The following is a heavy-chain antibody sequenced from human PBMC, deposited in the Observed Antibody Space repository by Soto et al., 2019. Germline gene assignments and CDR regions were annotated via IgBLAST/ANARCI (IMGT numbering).Heavy chain of an antibody. CDR1: GFTFSSYG. D-gene: IGHD6-19*01. CDR2: IWYDGSKK. V-gene: IGHV3-33*01. J-gene: IGHJ4*02. Sequence: QVQLVESGGGVVQPGKSLRLSCAVSGFTFSSYGMHWVRQAPGKGLEWVAVIWYDGSKKYYADSVKGRFTISRDNSKNTLYLQMNSLRAEDTAVYYCARDPYSSAWYPYYFDDWGQGTVVTVSS. CDR3: ARDPYSSAWYPYYFDD.